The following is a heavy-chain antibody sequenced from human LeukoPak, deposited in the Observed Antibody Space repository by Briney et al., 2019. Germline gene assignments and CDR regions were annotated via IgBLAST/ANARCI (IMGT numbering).Heavy chain of an antibody. CDR2: ITASGDNT. D-gene: IGHD5-18*01. CDR3: AKGNGYTYGRYYFDY. Sequence: PGGSLRLSCAASGSTFSSYAMGWVRQAPGKGLEWVSAITASGDNTYYADSVKGRFTISRDNSKNTLYLQMNSLRAEDTAVYYCAKGNGYTYGRYYFDYWGQGTLVTVSS. CDR1: GSTFSSYA. V-gene: IGHV3-23*01. J-gene: IGHJ4*02.